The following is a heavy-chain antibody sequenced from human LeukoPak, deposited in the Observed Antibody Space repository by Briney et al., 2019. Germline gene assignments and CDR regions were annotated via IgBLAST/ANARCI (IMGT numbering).Heavy chain of an antibody. CDR1: GFTFSTYA. Sequence: AGSLRLSCAASGFTFSTYAMNWVRQAPGKGLEWVSSISSSSSYIYYADSVKGRFTISRDNAKNSLYLQMNSLRAEDAAVYYCARDLQQSTLSNNWFDPWGQGTLVTVSS. D-gene: IGHD6-13*01. CDR2: ISSSSSYI. V-gene: IGHV3-21*01. CDR3: ARDLQQSTLSNNWFDP. J-gene: IGHJ5*02.